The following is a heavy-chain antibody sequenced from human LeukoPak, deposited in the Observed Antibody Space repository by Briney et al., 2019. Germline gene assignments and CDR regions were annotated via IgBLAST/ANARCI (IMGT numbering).Heavy chain of an antibody. D-gene: IGHD3/OR15-3a*01. CDR2: ISWNSGSI. CDR1: GFTFDDYA. Sequence: PGGSLRLSCAASGFTFDDYAMHWVRQAPGKGLEWVSGISWNSGSIGYADSVKGRFTISRDNAKNSLYLQMNSLRAKDTAVYYCARGGLGHHWYFDLWGRGTLVTVSS. CDR3: ARGGLGHHWYFDL. V-gene: IGHV3-9*01. J-gene: IGHJ2*01.